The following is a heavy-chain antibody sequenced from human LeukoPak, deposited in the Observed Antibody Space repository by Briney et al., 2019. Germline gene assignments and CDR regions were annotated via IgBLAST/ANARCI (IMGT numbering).Heavy chain of an antibody. CDR1: GFTVSSNY. V-gene: IGHV3-53*01. J-gene: IGHJ4*02. CDR2: IYSGGST. Sequence: GGSLRLSCAASGFTVSSNYMSWVRQAPGKGLGWVSVIYSGGSTYYADSVKGRFTISRDNSKNTLYLQMNSLRAEDTAVYYCARLYCSGGSCYLDYWGQGTLVTVSS. CDR3: ARLYCSGGSCYLDY. D-gene: IGHD2-15*01.